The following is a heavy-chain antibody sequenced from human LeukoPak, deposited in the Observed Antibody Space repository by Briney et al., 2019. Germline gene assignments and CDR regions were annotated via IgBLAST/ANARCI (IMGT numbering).Heavy chain of an antibody. D-gene: IGHD3-22*01. V-gene: IGHV3-23*01. Sequence: GGSLRLSCAASGFTFSTCAMSWVRQAPGKGLEWVSAISGGSGSTYYADSVKGRFTISRDNSKNTLYLQMNSLRADDTAVYFCAKDYGFGGYFDYWGQGTLVTVPS. CDR3: AKDYGFGGYFDY. J-gene: IGHJ4*02. CDR1: GFTFSTCA. CDR2: ISGGSGST.